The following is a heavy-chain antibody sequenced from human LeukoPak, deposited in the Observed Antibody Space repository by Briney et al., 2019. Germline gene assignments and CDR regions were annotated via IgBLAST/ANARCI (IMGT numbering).Heavy chain of an antibody. J-gene: IGHJ4*02. CDR1: GGSISNGYW. V-gene: IGHV4-4*02. Sequence: SETLSLTCAVSGGSISNGYWWSWVRQPPGKGLEWIGEIYHSGSTNYNPSLKSRVTISVDKSKSLFSLNLNSINAADTAVYYCARNAAYNLDYWGQGTLVTVSS. CDR2: IYHSGST. D-gene: IGHD1-1*01. CDR3: ARNAAYNLDY.